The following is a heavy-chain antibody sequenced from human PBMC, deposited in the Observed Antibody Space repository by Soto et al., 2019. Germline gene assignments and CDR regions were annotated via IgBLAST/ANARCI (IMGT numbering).Heavy chain of an antibody. CDR1: AFTFSSYA. D-gene: IGHD6-13*01. J-gene: IGHJ6*02. CDR3: AKDRDGAAAGPTKFYGMDV. CDR2: ISGSGDST. V-gene: IGHV3-23*01. Sequence: GGSLRLSYAASAFTFSSYAMSWFRQAPGKGLEWVSVISGSGDSTYYADSVRGRFTISRDNSKNTLYLQMNSLRAEDTAVYYCAKDRDGAAAGPTKFYGMDVWGQGTTVTVSS.